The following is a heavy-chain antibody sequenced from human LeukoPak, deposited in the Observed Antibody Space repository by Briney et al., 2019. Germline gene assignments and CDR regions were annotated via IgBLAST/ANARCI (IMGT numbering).Heavy chain of an antibody. V-gene: IGHV1-69*13. CDR3: ARVTFRANSHYYYYGMDV. Sequence: SVKVSCKASGGTFSSCAISWVRQAPGQGLEWMGGIIPIFGTANYAQKFQGRVTITADESTSTAYMELSSLRSEDTAVYYCARVTFRANSHYYYYGMDVWGQGTTVTVSS. D-gene: IGHD4-23*01. CDR1: GGTFSSCA. J-gene: IGHJ6*02. CDR2: IIPIFGTA.